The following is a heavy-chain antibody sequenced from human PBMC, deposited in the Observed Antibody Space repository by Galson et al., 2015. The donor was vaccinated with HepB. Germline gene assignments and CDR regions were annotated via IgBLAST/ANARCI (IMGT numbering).Heavy chain of an antibody. D-gene: IGHD1-1*01. CDR2: IYPGDSDI. J-gene: IGHJ5*02. V-gene: IGHV5-51*01. CDR1: GFSFTTYW. Sequence: QSGAEVKKPGESLRISCKASGFSFTTYWIGWVRQMPGKGLEWMGLIYPGDSDIRYSPSFQGQVTISADPSISTAYLQWNSLKASDTALYYCARLGWPETTWFDPWGQGTLLTVSS. CDR3: ARLGWPETTWFDP.